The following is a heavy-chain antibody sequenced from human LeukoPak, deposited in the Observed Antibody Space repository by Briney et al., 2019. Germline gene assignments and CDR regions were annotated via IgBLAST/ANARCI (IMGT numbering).Heavy chain of an antibody. CDR1: GGSISSYY. CDR3: ARLKYSGSYWVDY. CDR2: IYYSGST. V-gene: IGHV4-59*08. Sequence: SETLSLTCTVSGGSISSYYWSWIRQPPGKGLEWIGYIYYSGSTNYNPSLKSRVTISVDTSKDQFSLKLSSVTAADTAVYYCARLKYSGSYWVDYWGQGTLVTVSS. J-gene: IGHJ4*02. D-gene: IGHD1-26*01.